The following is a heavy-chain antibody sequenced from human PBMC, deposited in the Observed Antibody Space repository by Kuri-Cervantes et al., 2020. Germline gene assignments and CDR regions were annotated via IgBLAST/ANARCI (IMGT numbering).Heavy chain of an antibody. Sequence: ASVKVSCKASGYTFTSYAMHWVRQAPGQRLEWMGWSNAGNGNTKYSQEFQGRVTITRDTSASTAYMELSRLRSDDTAVYYCARVVITFGGVIVYDAFDIWGQGTMVTVSS. CDR2: SNAGNGNT. D-gene: IGHD3-16*02. V-gene: IGHV1-3*02. CDR1: GYTFTSYA. J-gene: IGHJ3*02. CDR3: ARVVITFGGVIVYDAFDI.